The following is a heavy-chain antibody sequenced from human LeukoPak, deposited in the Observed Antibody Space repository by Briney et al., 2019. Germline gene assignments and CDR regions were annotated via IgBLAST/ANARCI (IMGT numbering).Heavy chain of an antibody. Sequence: ASVKVSCKASGYTFTSYAMNWVRQAPGQGLEWMGWINTNTGNPTYARGFTGRFVFSLDTSVSTAYLQIRSLKAEDTAVYYCARFDLVTTVTKGAFDYWGQGTLVTVSS. J-gene: IGHJ4*02. V-gene: IGHV7-4-1*02. CDR2: INTNTGNP. CDR1: GYTFTSYA. D-gene: IGHD4-17*01. CDR3: ARFDLVTTVTKGAFDY.